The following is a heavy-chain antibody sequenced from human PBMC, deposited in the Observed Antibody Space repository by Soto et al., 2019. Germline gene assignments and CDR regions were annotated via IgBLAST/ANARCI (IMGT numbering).Heavy chain of an antibody. CDR2: IYYSGST. CDR1: GGSISSGGYY. V-gene: IGHV4-31*03. D-gene: IGHD1-26*01. CDR3: AREGGIVGATAADY. J-gene: IGHJ4*02. Sequence: QVQLQESGPGLVKPSQTLSLTCTVSGGSISSGGYYWSWIRQHPGKGLEWIGYIYYSGSTYYNPALKSRVTVTVYTSKNQFSLELSSVTAADTAVYYCAREGGIVGATAADYWGQGTLVTVSS.